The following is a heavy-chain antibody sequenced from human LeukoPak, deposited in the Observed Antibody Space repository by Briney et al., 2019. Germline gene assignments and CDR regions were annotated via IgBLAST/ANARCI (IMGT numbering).Heavy chain of an antibody. D-gene: IGHD1-7*01. CDR3: ARDNYAGANWFDP. Sequence: SVKVSCKASGGTFSSYAISWVRQAPGQGLEWMGGIIPIFGTANYAQKFQGRVTITTDESTSIAYMELSSLRSEDTAVYYCARDNYAGANWFDPWGQGTLVTVSS. CDR2: IIPIFGTA. V-gene: IGHV1-69*05. J-gene: IGHJ5*02. CDR1: GGTFSSYA.